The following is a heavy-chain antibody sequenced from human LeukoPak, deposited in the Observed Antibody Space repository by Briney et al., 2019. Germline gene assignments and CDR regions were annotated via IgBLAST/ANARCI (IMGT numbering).Heavy chain of an antibody. J-gene: IGHJ4*02. V-gene: IGHV3-23*01. D-gene: IGHD2-8*01. CDR3: AKDLSVYSLDY. CDR1: GFTFSSYA. Sequence: GGSLRLYCAASGFTFSSYAMIWVRQAPGKGLELVSAISGSGGSTYYADSVKGRFTISRDNSKNTLYLQMNSLRAEDTAVYYCAKDLSVYSLDYWGQGTLVTVSS. CDR2: ISGSGGST.